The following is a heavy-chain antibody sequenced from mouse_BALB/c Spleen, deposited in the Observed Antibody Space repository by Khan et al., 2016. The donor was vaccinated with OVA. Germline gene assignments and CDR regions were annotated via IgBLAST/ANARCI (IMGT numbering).Heavy chain of an antibody. CDR3: ARASYCSYVMDN. V-gene: IGHV9-3-1*01. J-gene: IGHJ4*01. CDR2: INTYTGEP. Sequence: QIQLVQSGSELKKPGETVKISCKASGHTFTKYGMNWVKQAPGKGLKWMGWINTYTGEPAYADDFNGRFAFSLETSASTAYLQINNLKNKDTATYFCARASYCSYVMDNWRQGTSVTVSS. D-gene: IGHD1-1*01. CDR1: GHTFTKYG.